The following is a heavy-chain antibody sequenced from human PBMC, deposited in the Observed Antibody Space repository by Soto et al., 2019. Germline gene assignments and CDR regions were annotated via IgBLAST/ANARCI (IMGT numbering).Heavy chain of an antibody. CDR2: IYWDDDK. CDR1: GFSLTTSGVG. V-gene: IGHV2-5*02. CDR3: AHSDGFGEFDS. Sequence: QITLKESGPTLVKPTQTLTLTCTFSGFSLTTSGVGVGWIRQPPGKALEWLALIYWDDDKRYSPSLKSRLTITKDPSRNQVVLTMTNMDPVDTATDFCAHSDGFGEFDSWGQVTLVTVSS. J-gene: IGHJ5*01. D-gene: IGHD3-10*01.